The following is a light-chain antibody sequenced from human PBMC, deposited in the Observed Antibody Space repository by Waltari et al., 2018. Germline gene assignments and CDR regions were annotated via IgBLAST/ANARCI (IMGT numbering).Light chain of an antibody. J-gene: IGLJ3*02. CDR2: DVS. CDR1: SRAVGGSNS. CDR3: CSYAGTYTWL. V-gene: IGLV2-11*01. Sequence: QSALTQPRSVSGSPGPSVTISCTGTSRAVGGSNSFPWYQQLPGKAPTVVIYDVSRRPPGVPDRFTGSRSGNTATLTISGLQAEDEADYHCCSYAGTYTWLFGGGTKLTVL.